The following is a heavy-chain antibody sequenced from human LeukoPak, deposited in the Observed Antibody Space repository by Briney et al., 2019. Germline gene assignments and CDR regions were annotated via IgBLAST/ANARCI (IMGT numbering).Heavy chain of an antibody. V-gene: IGHV3-11*01. CDR1: GFTFSDYY. CDR3: ASGGSGLLWFGERYPDAFDI. J-gene: IGHJ3*02. D-gene: IGHD3-10*01. Sequence: GGSLRLSCAASGFTFSDYYMSWIRQAPGKGLEWVSYISSSGSTIYYADSVKGRFTISRDNAKNSLYLQMNSLRAEDTAVYYCASGGSGLLWFGERYPDAFDIWGQGTMVTVSS. CDR2: ISSSGSTI.